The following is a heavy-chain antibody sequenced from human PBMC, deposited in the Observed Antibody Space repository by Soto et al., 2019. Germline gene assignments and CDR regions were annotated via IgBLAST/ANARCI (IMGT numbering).Heavy chain of an antibody. CDR3: ARSRQGYYDSSGPSDY. J-gene: IGHJ4*02. D-gene: IGHD3-22*01. V-gene: IGHV4-31*03. CDR1: GGSISSGGYY. Sequence: SETLSLTCTVSGGSISSGGYYWSWIRQHPGKGLEWIGYIYYSGSTYCNPSLKSRVTISVDTSKNQFSLKLSSVTAADTAVYYCARSRQGYYDSSGPSDYWGQGTLVTVSS. CDR2: IYYSGST.